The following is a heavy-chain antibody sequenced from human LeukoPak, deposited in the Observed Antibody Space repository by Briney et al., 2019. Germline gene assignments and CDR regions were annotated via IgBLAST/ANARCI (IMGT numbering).Heavy chain of an antibody. CDR2: INHSGST. V-gene: IGHV4-34*01. D-gene: IGHD5-24*01. J-gene: IGHJ6*02. CDR1: GVSFSGYY. Sequence: SETLSLTCAVYGVSFSGYYWIWIRQPPGKGLERIGEINHSGSTNYNPSLKSRVTISVDTSKNQFSLKVSSVTAADTAVYYCARGGDGYNYYYCGMDVWGLGTTVTVSS. CDR3: ARGGDGYNYYYCGMDV.